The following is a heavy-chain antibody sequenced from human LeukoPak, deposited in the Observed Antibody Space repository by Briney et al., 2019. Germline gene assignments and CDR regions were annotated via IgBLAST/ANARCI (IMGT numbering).Heavy chain of an antibody. V-gene: IGHV4-59*12. J-gene: IGHJ6*03. CDR1: GGSISSYY. CDR2: IYYSGST. CDR3: ARSPGEGYYYYYYMDV. Sequence: PSETLSLTCTVSGGSISSYYWSWIRQPPGKGLEWIGYIYYSGSTNYNPSLKSRVTISVDTSKNQFSLKLSSVTAADTAVNYCARSPGEGYYYYYYMDVWGKGTTVTVSS. D-gene: IGHD7-27*01.